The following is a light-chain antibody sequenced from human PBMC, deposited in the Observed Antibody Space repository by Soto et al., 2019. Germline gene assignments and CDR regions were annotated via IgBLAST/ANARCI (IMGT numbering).Light chain of an antibody. CDR3: SSYTSSSTPCV. CDR1: SSDVGGYNS. J-gene: IGLJ1*01. Sequence: QSVLTQPASVSGSPGQSITISCTGTSSDVGGYNSVSWYQQHPGKAPKLMIYEVSNRPSGVSNRFSGSKSGSTASLTISGLQAEDEADYYCSSYTSSSTPCVFGTGTKVTAL. CDR2: EVS. V-gene: IGLV2-14*01.